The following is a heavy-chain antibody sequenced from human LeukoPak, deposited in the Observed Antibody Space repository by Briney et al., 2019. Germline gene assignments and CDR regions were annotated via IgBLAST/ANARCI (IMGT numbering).Heavy chain of an antibody. V-gene: IGHV1-2*02. Sequence: ASVKVSCKASGYTFTGYYMHWVRQAPGQGLEWMGWINPNSGGTNYAQKVQGRVTMTRDTSISTAYMELSRLRSDDTAVYYCAREDAIPPPSFAPGGQGPLSPVS. D-gene: IGHD2-2*02. CDR2: INPNSGGT. CDR3: AREDAIPPPSFAP. J-gene: IGHJ5*02. CDR1: GYTFTGYY.